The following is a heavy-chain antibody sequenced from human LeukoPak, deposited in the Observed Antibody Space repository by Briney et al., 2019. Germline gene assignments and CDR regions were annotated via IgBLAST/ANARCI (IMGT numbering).Heavy chain of an antibody. CDR3: AREKTVLLWFGESNYGMDV. J-gene: IGHJ6*04. Sequence: GGSLRLSCAASGFTFSSYDMNWVRHAPGKGLEWFSYISSSGSTIYYADAVKGRFTISRDNAKNSLYLQMNSLRAEDTAVYYCAREKTVLLWFGESNYGMDVWGKGTTVTVSS. D-gene: IGHD3-10*01. CDR1: GFTFSSYD. CDR2: ISSSGSTI. V-gene: IGHV3-48*03.